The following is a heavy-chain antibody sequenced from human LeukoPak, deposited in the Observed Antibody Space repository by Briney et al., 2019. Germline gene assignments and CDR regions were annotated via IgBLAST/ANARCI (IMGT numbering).Heavy chain of an antibody. V-gene: IGHV4-34*01. D-gene: IGHD3-10*01. CDR2: ISHSGST. CDR3: ARGTSMVRGVRDDAFDI. Sequence: PSETLSLTCAVYGGSFSGYYWSWIRQPPGKGLEWIGEISHSGSTNYDPSLKSRVTISVDTSKNQFSLKLSSLTAADTAVYYCARGTSMVRGVRDDAFDIWGQGTMVTVSS. CDR1: GGSFSGYY. J-gene: IGHJ3*02.